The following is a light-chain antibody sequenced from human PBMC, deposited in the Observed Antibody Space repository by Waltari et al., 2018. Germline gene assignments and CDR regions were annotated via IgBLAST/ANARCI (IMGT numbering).Light chain of an antibody. V-gene: IGKV4-1*01. CDR2: WAS. CDR3: QQSYSTPT. J-gene: IGKJ1*01. CDR1: QSLLHTNNKNY. Sequence: DIVVTQSPDSLAVSLGERATINCKSSQSLLHTNNKNYLAWYQLRPGQPPKLLIYWASTRESGVPSRFSGSGSGTDFTLTISSLQPEDFATYYCQQSYSTPTFGQGTKVEIK.